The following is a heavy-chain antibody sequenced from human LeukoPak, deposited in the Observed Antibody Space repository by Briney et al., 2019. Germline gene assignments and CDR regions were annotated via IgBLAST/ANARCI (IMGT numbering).Heavy chain of an antibody. CDR2: INHSEST. J-gene: IGHJ5*02. D-gene: IGHD5-12*01. CDR1: GGSFSGYY. CDR3: ARARSGYGFDP. Sequence: SETLSLTCAVYGGSFSGYYWSWIRQPPGKGLEWIGEINHSESTNYNPSLKSRVTISVDTSKNQFSLKLSSVTAADTAVYYCARARSGYGFDPWGQGTLVTVSS. V-gene: IGHV4-34*01.